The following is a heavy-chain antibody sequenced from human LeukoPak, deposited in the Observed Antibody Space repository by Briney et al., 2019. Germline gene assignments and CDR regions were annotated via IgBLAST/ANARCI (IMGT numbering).Heavy chain of an antibody. CDR3: ATNLRYSTEYFRQ. D-gene: IGHD3-9*01. CDR1: GFSLSDYY. V-gene: IGHV3-11*04. CDR2: ISSSGDDI. Sequence: PGGSLRLSCAASGFSLSDYYISWIRQAPGKGLQWISYISSSGDDIHYADSVEGRFTISRDNAKNSVSLEMNSLRAEDTAVYYCATNLRYSTEYFRQWGQGTLVTVSS. J-gene: IGHJ1*01.